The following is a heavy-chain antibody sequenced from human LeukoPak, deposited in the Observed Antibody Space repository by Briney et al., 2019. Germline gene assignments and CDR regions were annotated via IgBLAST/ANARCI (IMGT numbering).Heavy chain of an antibody. D-gene: IGHD5-12*01. Sequence: ASVKVSCKASGYTFTSYGISWVRQAPGQGLEWMGWISAYNGNTNYAQKLQGRVTMTRDTSTSTVYMELSSLRSEDTAVYYCAAFEQWLRFEVRYWGQGTLVTVSS. V-gene: IGHV1-18*01. CDR2: ISAYNGNT. CDR3: AAFEQWLRFEVRY. J-gene: IGHJ4*02. CDR1: GYTFTSYG.